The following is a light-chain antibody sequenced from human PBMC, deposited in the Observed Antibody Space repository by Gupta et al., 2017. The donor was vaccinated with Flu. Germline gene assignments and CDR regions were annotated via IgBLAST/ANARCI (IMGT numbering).Light chain of an antibody. CDR1: SGNIASNF. CDR3: QSYDGNIFYF. Sequence: FVLTQPHSASESPGKTVTISCTRSSGNIASNFVQWYQQRPGSAPTPVIYEDNQRPSGVPDRFSGSIDISSNSASLTISGLKTEDEADYYCQSYDGNIFYFFGTGTRVTVL. J-gene: IGLJ1*01. V-gene: IGLV6-57*03. CDR2: EDN.